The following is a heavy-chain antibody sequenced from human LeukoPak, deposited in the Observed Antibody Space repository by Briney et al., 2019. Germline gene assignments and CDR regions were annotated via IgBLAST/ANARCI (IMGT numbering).Heavy chain of an antibody. V-gene: IGHV4-34*01. CDR2: IKHTGGT. Sequence: SETLSLTCALYGGSFSGYYWSWIRQPPRKGLEWIGEIKHTGGTNYNPSLKSRVTISVDTSKNQFSLRLSSVTAADTAVYYCAREYSTSSTAFDIWGQGTMVTVSS. CDR1: GGSFSGYY. D-gene: IGHD6-6*01. CDR3: AREYSTSSTAFDI. J-gene: IGHJ3*02.